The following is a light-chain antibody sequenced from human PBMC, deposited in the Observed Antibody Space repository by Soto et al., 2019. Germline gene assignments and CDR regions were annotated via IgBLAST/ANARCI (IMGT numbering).Light chain of an antibody. CDR2: YDD. V-gene: IGLV1-36*01. CDR1: SSNIGSNA. CDR3: AAWDDSTKSHV. Sequence: QCVLTQPPSVSGAARQRVTISCSGSSSNIGSNAVNWYQQFPGKAPKLLIYYDDLLASGVSARFSGSKSGTSASPAISGLQSEDEADYYCAAWDDSTKSHVFGTGTKVTV. J-gene: IGLJ1*01.